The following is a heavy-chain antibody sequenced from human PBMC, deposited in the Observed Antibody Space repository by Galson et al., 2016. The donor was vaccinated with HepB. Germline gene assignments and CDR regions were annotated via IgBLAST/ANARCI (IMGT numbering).Heavy chain of an antibody. CDR3: AIDFDSSRNYEVGH. CDR2: ISADGRGK. J-gene: IGHJ4*02. Sequence: SLRLSCAASGITFSDHAFNWVRQAPGKGLKWVATISADGRGKHYADSVRGRFIISRDDSMSTVFLQTNSLRDEDTALYYCAIDFDSSRNYEVGHWGQGTQVTVSS. D-gene: IGHD3-22*01. V-gene: IGHV3-23*01. CDR1: GITFSDHA.